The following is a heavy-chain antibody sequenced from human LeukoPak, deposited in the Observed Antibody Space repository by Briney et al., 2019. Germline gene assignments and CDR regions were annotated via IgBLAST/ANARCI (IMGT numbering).Heavy chain of an antibody. Sequence: SVKVSCKASGGTFSSYALSWVRQAPGQGLEWMGGIIPIFGTKNYAQTFQGRVTITADESTSTAYMELSSLRSEDTAVYYCARRRSYYDSSGYTFDIWGKGQWSPSLQ. V-gene: IGHV1-69*13. CDR3: ARRRSYYDSSGYTFDI. CDR1: GGTFSSYA. CDR2: IIPIFGTK. J-gene: IGHJ3*02. D-gene: IGHD3-22*01.